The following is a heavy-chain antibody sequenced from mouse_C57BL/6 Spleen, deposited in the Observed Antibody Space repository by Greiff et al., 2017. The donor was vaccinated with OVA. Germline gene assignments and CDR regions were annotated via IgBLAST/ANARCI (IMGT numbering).Heavy chain of an antibody. CDR3: ARRREPLWYFDV. J-gene: IGHJ1*03. V-gene: IGHV1-42*01. CDR1: GYSFTGYY. Sequence: VHVKQSGPELVKPGASVKISCKASGYSFTGYYMNWVKQSPEKSLEWIGEINPSTGGTTYNQKFKAKATLTVDKSSSTAYMQLKSLTSEDSAVYYCARRREPLWYFDVWGTGTTVTVSS. CDR2: INPSTGGT.